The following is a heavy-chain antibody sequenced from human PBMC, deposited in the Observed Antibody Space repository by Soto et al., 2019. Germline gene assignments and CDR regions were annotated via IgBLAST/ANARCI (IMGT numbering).Heavy chain of an antibody. CDR3: ARRYSSSFDY. Sequence: SETLSLTCAVPGGSVSRYYWSWIRQPSGKGLEWIGYIYYSGSTNYNPSLKSRVTISVDTSKNQFSLKLSSVTAADTAVYYCARRYSSSFDYWGQGTLVTVSS. CDR1: GGSVSRYY. CDR2: IYYSGST. D-gene: IGHD6-13*01. J-gene: IGHJ4*02. V-gene: IGHV4-59*08.